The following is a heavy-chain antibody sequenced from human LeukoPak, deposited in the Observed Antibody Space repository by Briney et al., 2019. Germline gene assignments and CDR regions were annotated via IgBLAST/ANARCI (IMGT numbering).Heavy chain of an antibody. CDR3: AGDFNSRDHYYFDF. J-gene: IGHJ4*02. D-gene: IGHD5-24*01. CDR2: ISYDGSNE. V-gene: IGHV3-30-3*01. Sequence: GGSLRLSCAASGFIFSYYDMEWVRQAPGKGLEWVASISYDGSNEYYADSVKDRFTISRDNSKNTVYLQMSSLTAEDTAVYYCAGDFNSRDHYYFDFWGQGTLVTVSS. CDR1: GFIFSYYD.